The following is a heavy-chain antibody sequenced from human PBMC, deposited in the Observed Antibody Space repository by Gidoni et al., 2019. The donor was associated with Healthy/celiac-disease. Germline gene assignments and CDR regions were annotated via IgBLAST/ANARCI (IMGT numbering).Heavy chain of an antibody. CDR3: ARHRGGYCSSTSCHYYMDV. CDR1: GYSFPRYW. V-gene: IGHV5-51*01. CDR2: ISPGDSDT. J-gene: IGHJ6*03. D-gene: IGHD2-2*01. Sequence: EVQLVPSGAEVKKPGESLKISCQGSGYSFPRYWIGWVRPMPGKGLEWMGIISPGDSDTRYSPSFQGQVTISADKSISTTYLQWSSLKASDTAMYYCARHRGGYCSSTSCHYYMDVWGKGTTVTVSS.